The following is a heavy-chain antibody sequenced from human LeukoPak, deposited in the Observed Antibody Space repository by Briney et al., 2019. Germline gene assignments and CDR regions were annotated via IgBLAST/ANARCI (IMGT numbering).Heavy chain of an antibody. D-gene: IGHD1-26*01. Sequence: GESLKISCKGSGYNFTTYWIAWVRQLPGRGLEWMGIIYPGDSDTRYSPSFQGQVTISADKSISTAYLQWSSLKASDTAMYYCARDPTIVRSTNAFDIWGQGTMVTVSS. CDR1: GYNFTTYW. V-gene: IGHV5-51*01. J-gene: IGHJ3*02. CDR2: IYPGDSDT. CDR3: ARDPTIVRSTNAFDI.